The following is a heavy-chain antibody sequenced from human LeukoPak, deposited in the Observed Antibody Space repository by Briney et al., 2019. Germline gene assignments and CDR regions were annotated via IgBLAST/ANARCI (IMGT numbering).Heavy chain of an antibody. CDR1: GYTFTSYG. CDR3: ARTDSSGYYQDY. Sequence: ASVKVSCKASGYTFTSYGISWVRQAPGQGLEWMGWISAYNGNTNYAQKLQGRVTMTTDTSTSTAYMELSRLRSDDTAVYYCARTDSSGYYQDYWGQGTLVTVSS. D-gene: IGHD3-22*01. V-gene: IGHV1-18*04. CDR2: ISAYNGNT. J-gene: IGHJ4*02.